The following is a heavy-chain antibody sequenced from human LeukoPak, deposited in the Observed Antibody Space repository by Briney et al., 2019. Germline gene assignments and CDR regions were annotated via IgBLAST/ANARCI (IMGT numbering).Heavy chain of an antibody. Sequence: GGSLRLSCAASGFTFSSYAMSWVRQAPGKGLEWVSAISGSGGSTYYAVSVKGRFTISRDNSKNTLYLQMNSLRAEDTAVYYCASSLRYSLTGYYFWGQGTLVTVSS. CDR2: ISGSGGST. CDR3: ASSLRYSLTGYYF. D-gene: IGHD3-9*01. V-gene: IGHV3-23*01. CDR1: GFTFSSYA. J-gene: IGHJ4*02.